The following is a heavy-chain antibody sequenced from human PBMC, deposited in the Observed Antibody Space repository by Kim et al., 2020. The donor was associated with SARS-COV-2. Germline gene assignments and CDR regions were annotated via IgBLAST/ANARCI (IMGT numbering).Heavy chain of an antibody. CDR1: GGSFSGYY. CDR3: ARGIAAPGFFWPHDTFDS. CDR2: INYGGDT. V-gene: IGHV4-34*01. D-gene: IGHD6-13*01. J-gene: IGHJ3*02. Sequence: SETLSLTCAVYGGSFSGYYWTWIRLSPGKGLEWIGGINYGGDTNYNPSLKSRVTLSVDTSKNQFSLKLRSVTAADTAMYYCARGIAAPGFFWPHDTFDSWARGTMVTVSS.